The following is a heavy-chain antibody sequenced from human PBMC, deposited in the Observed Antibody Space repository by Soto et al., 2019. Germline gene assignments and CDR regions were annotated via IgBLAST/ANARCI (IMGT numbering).Heavy chain of an antibody. J-gene: IGHJ4*02. CDR2: MNPNSGNT. D-gene: IGHD4-17*01. Sequence: ASVKVSCKASGYTFTSYDINWVRQATGQGLEWMGWMNPNSGNTGYAQKFQERVTITRDMSTSTAYMELSSLRSEDTAVYYCAAVPQYGDVDYWGQGTLVTVSS. CDR3: AAVPQYGDVDY. CDR1: GYTFTSYD. V-gene: IGHV1-8*01.